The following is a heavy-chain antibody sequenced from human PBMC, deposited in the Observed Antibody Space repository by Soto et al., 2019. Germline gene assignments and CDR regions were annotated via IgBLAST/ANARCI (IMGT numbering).Heavy chain of an antibody. D-gene: IGHD1-26*01. CDR1: GFTVSRNF. Sequence: EVQLVESGGGLIQPGGSLRLSCAVSGFTVSRNFMSWIRQAPGKGLQWVSILYSGGTTYYTDSVKGRYTISGENSKNTVYLQKNSLRVEDTATYYSARVVLVGATPDYLDHWGQGTLVSVSS. CDR2: LYSGGTT. CDR3: ARVVLVGATPDYLDH. V-gene: IGHV3-53*01. J-gene: IGHJ4*01.